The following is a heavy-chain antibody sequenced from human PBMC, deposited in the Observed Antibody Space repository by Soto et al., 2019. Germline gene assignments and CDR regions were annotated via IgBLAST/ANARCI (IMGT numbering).Heavy chain of an antibody. CDR1: GGTFSSYA. V-gene: IGHV1-69*13. CDR2: IIPIFGTA. J-gene: IGHJ4*02. Sequence: SVKVSCKACGGTFSSYAISWVRQAPGQGLEWMGGIIPIFGTANYAQKFQGRVTITADESTSTAYMELSSLRSEDTAVYYCARTHHVDTTIADYWGQATLVTVSS. D-gene: IGHD5-18*01. CDR3: ARTHHVDTTIADY.